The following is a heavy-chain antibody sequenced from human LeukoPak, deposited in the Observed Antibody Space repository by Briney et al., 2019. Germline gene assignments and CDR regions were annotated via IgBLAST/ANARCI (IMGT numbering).Heavy chain of an antibody. J-gene: IGHJ5*02. CDR3: ERDTKTISTMVRGVISWFDP. V-gene: IGHV3-48*04. CDR1: GFTFSSYS. CDR2: ISSSSSTI. D-gene: IGHD3-10*01. Sequence: GGSLRLSCAASGFTFSSYSMNWVRQAAGKGLEWVSYISSSSSTIYYADSVKGRFTISRDNAKNSLYLQMNSLRAEDTAVYYCERDTKTISTMVRGVISWFDPWGQGTLVTVSS.